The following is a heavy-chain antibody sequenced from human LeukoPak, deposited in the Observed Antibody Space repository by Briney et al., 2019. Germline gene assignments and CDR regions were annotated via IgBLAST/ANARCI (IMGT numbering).Heavy chain of an antibody. CDR2: ISYDGSNK. J-gene: IGHJ6*03. V-gene: IGHV3-30*18. D-gene: IGHD6-13*01. Sequence: GGSLRLSCAASGFTFSSYGMHWVRQAPGKGLEGVEVISYDGSNKYYADSVKGRFTISRDNSKNTLYLQMNSLRAEDTAVYYCAKSPGGYSSSWFDYYYYYYMDVWGKGTTVTVSS. CDR1: GFTFSSYG. CDR3: AKSPGGYSSSWFDYYYYYYMDV.